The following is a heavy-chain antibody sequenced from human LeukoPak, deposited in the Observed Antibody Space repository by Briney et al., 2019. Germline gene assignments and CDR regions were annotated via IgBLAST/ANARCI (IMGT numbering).Heavy chain of an antibody. CDR3: ARDVNSYAHCGH. D-gene: IGHD5-18*01. CDR2: IYSGGST. CDR1: GFTVSSNY. J-gene: IGHJ4*02. V-gene: IGHV3-53*01. Sequence: LSGGSLRLSCAASGFTVSSNYMSWVRQAPGKGLEWVSVIYSGGSTYYADSVKGRFTISRDNSKNTLYLQMNSLRAEDTAVYYCARDVNSYAHCGHWGQGTLVTVSS.